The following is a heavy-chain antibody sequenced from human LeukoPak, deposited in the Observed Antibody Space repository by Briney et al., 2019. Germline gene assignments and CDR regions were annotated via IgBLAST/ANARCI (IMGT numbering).Heavy chain of an antibody. CDR3: ARDRAAAPWGYFDY. Sequence: PGGSLRLSCEASGFTFSHYAMHWVRQSPGKGLEWVALISYDGSNIQYADSVKGRFTISRDNSKNTLYLQMNTLRTEDTALYYCARDRAAAPWGYFDYWGQGTLDTVSS. D-gene: IGHD6-13*01. J-gene: IGHJ4*02. CDR1: GFTFSHYA. CDR2: ISYDGSNI. V-gene: IGHV3-30-3*01.